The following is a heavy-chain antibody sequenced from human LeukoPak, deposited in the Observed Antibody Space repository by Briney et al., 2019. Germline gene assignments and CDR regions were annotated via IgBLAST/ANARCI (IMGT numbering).Heavy chain of an antibody. CDR1: GGSISSSSYF. V-gene: IGHV4-39*07. Sequence: KPSETLSLTCTVSGGSISSSSYFWGWIRQPPGKGLEWIGSIYYSGSTYYNPSLKSRVAISVDTSKNQFSLKLSSVTAADTAVYYCARGELLRLGELSLYRQGMDRSYYFDYWGQGTLVTVSS. D-gene: IGHD3-16*02. CDR2: IYYSGST. J-gene: IGHJ4*02. CDR3: ARGELLRLGELSLYRQGMDRSYYFDY.